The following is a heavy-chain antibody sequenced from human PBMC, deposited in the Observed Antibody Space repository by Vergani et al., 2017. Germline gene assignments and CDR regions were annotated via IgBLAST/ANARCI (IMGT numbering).Heavy chain of an antibody. Sequence: QLQLHKSGPGLVKPSETLSLTCTLSGGSISSSSHFCGWLRQTPGKGLEWIGSIYYSGSTYYNPSLKSRVSIPVDTSKNQFSLSLTSVSAADTAIYYCARGECDVNCPKYNYFDPWGRGILVTVSS. D-gene: IGHD1-1*01. CDR2: IYYSGST. V-gene: IGHV4-39*07. CDR3: ARGECDVNCPKYNYFDP. CDR1: GGSISSSSHF. J-gene: IGHJ5*02.